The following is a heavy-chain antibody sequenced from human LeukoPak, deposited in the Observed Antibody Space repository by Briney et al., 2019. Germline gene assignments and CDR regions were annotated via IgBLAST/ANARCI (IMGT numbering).Heavy chain of an antibody. CDR1: GGSISSYY. J-gene: IGHJ3*02. Sequence: SETLSLTCTVSGGSISSYYRSWIRQPPGKGLEWTGYIYYSGSTNYNPSLKSRVTISVDTSKNQFSLKLSSVTAADTAVYYCARAPYYYGSGSYFHDAFDIWGQGTMVTVSS. CDR2: IYYSGST. CDR3: ARAPYYYGSGSYFHDAFDI. D-gene: IGHD3-10*01. V-gene: IGHV4-59*01.